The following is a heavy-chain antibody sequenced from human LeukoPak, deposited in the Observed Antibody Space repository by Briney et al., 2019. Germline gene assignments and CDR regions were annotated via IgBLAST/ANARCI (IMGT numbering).Heavy chain of an antibody. CDR2: IYYSGST. J-gene: IGHJ4*02. D-gene: IGHD2-2*01. Sequence: SETLSLTCTVSGYSISSGYYWSWIRQPPGKGLEWIGYIYYSGSTNYNPSLKSRVTISVDTSKNQFSLKLSSVTAADTAVYYCAKGYCRGNSCYDDRGAFDYWGQGTLVTVSS. V-gene: IGHV4-38-2*02. CDR1: GYSISSGYY. CDR3: AKGYCRGNSCYDDRGAFDY.